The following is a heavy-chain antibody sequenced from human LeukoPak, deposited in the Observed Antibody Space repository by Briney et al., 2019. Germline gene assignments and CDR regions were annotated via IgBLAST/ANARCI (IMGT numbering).Heavy chain of an antibody. CDR1: GGSMSDYY. Sequence: SETLSLTCTVSGGSMSDYYWSWIRQPPGKGLEWIGYIFSTGSTNYNPSLKSRVAISVDTSKNQFSLKLNSVTAADTALYYCARDYTMTHAFDIWAKGHWSPSPQ. CDR2: IFSTGST. CDR3: ARDYTMTHAFDI. D-gene: IGHD3-22*01. V-gene: IGHV4-59*01. J-gene: IGHJ3*02.